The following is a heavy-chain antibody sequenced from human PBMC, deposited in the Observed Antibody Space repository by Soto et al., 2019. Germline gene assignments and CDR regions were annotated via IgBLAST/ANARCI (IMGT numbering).Heavy chain of an antibody. CDR3: ALGNSHGTNWLDP. CDR1: GGSISSGGYY. CDR2: IYYSGST. V-gene: IGHV4-31*03. J-gene: IGHJ5*02. Sequence: SETLSLTCTVSGGSISSGGYYWSWIRQHPGKGLEWIGYIYYSGSTYYNPSLKSRVTISVDTSKNQFSLKLSSVTAADTAVYYCALGNSHGTNWLDPSGQAPLLTVS. D-gene: IGHD5-18*01.